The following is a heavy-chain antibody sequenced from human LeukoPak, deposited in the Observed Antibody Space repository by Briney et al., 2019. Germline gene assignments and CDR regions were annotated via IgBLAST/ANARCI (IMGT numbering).Heavy chain of an antibody. CDR3: ATVVPAPMYENWFDP. CDR1: GYTFTDYY. V-gene: IGHV1-69-2*01. D-gene: IGHD2-2*01. CDR2: VDPEDGET. Sequence: EATVKISCKVSGYTFTDYYMHWVQQAPGKGLEWMGLVDPEDGETIYAEKFQGRVTITADTSTDTAYMELSSLRSEDTAVYYCATVVPAPMYENWFDPWGQGTLVTVSS. J-gene: IGHJ5*02.